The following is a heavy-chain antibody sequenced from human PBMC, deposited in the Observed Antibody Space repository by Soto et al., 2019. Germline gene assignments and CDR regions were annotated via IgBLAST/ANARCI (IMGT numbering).Heavy chain of an antibody. V-gene: IGHV3-74*01. D-gene: IGHD2-2*01. CDR1: GYTFSSFW. CDR2: ISGDGSGT. Sequence: EVQLVESGGGLVQPGGSLRLSCVVSGYTFSSFWIHWVRQAPGKGLVWVSRISGDGSGTAYADSVKGRFTMSRDNAKNTLYLQMTSLRAEDTALYYCARGGSAFDYWGQGTLVTVSS. CDR3: ARGGSAFDY. J-gene: IGHJ4*02.